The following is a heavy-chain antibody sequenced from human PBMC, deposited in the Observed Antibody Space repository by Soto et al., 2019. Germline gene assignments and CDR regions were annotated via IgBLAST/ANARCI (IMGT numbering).Heavy chain of an antibody. J-gene: IGHJ5*02. V-gene: IGHV4-31*03. D-gene: IGHD3-22*01. CDR2: IYYSGST. CDR1: GGSISSGGYY. Sequence: QVQLQESGPGLVKPSQTLSLTCTVSGGSISSGGYYWSWIRQHPGKGLEWIGYIYYSGSTYYNPSLKSRVTTSVDTSKNQFSLKLSSVTASDTAVYFCARVKKYWDSSGNWFDPWGQGTLVTVSS. CDR3: ARVKKYWDSSGNWFDP.